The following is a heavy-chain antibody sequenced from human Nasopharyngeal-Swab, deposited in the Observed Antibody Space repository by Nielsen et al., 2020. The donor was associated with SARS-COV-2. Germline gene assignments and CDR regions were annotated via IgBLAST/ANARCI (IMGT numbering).Heavy chain of an antibody. J-gene: IGHJ4*02. Sequence: GESLKISCEASGFTFRSYWMNWFRQTPGKGLECVATIKQDGRAHYYADSVKGRFTISRDNAKDSLYLQMNSLRADDTAVYYCARENWGKHDYWDQGTLVTVSS. V-gene: IGHV3-7*04. CDR2: IKQDGRAH. CDR1: GFTFRSYW. D-gene: IGHD7-27*01. CDR3: ARENWGKHDY.